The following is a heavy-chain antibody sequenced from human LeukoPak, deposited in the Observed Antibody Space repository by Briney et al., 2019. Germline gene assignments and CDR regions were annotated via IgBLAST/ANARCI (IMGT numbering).Heavy chain of an antibody. J-gene: IGHJ4*02. D-gene: IGHD5-12*01. CDR3: ARPRGSGYDLDFDY. CDR1: GASVSSPDYF. V-gene: IGHV4-30-4*08. Sequence: SETLSLTCTVSGASVSSPDYFWNWIRQPPGQGLEWIGSISYSGVTFYNPSLKSRLTMSLDTSKNQFSLRLTSVTVADTVVYYCARPRGSGYDLDFDYWGQGTLVSVSS. CDR2: ISYSGVT.